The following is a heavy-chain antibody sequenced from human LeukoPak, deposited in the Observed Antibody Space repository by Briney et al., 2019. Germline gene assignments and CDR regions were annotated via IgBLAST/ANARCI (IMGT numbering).Heavy chain of an antibody. Sequence: SETLSLTCAVYGGSFSGYYWSWIRQPPGKGLEWIGEINHSGSTNYNPSLKSRVTISVDTSKNQFSLKLSSVTAADTAEYYCARASSSWYAWWFDPWGQGTLVTVSS. V-gene: IGHV4-34*01. CDR2: INHSGST. CDR3: ARASSSWYAWWFDP. CDR1: GGSFSGYY. D-gene: IGHD6-13*01. J-gene: IGHJ5*02.